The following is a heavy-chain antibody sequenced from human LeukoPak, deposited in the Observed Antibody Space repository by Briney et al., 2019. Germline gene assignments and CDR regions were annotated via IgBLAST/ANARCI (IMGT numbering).Heavy chain of an antibody. D-gene: IGHD3-9*01. CDR3: ARVFADIRRLYDISTGYRKREPNWFDP. Sequence: GASVKVSCKASGYTFSDCYMHWVRQAPGQGLEWMGWINPKSGFTKYAQKFQGRVTMTRDTSISTVYMELRRLRSDDTAVYYCARVFADIRRLYDISTGYRKREPNWFDPWGQGTLVTVSS. CDR2: INPKSGFT. V-gene: IGHV1-2*02. J-gene: IGHJ5*02. CDR1: GYTFSDCY.